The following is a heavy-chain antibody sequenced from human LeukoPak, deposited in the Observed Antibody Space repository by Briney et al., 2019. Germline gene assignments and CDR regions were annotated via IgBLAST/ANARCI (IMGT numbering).Heavy chain of an antibody. D-gene: IGHD2-2*01. J-gene: IGHJ6*02. CDR1: GFTFDDYA. CDR3: AKDISGGVVPAATTRKYGMDV. V-gene: IGHV3-9*01. CDR2: ISWNSGSI. Sequence: GRSLRLSCAASGFTFDDYAMHWVRQAPGKGLEWVSGISWNSGSIGYADSVKGRFTISRDNAKNSLYLQMNSLRAEDTALYYCAKDISGGVVPAATTRKYGMDVWGQGTTVTVSS.